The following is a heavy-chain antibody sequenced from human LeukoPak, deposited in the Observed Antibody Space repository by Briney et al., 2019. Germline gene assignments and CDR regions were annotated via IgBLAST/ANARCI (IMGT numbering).Heavy chain of an antibody. D-gene: IGHD2-15*01. V-gene: IGHV4-59*08. Sequence: SETLSLTCTVSGGSISNCYWSWIRQPPGKGLEWIGYIYYSGSTNYNPSLKSRVIISVDTSKNQFSLKLSSVTAADTAVYYCARGRAAPDFDYWGQGTLVTVSS. CDR2: IYYSGST. J-gene: IGHJ4*02. CDR1: GGSISNCY. CDR3: ARGRAAPDFDY.